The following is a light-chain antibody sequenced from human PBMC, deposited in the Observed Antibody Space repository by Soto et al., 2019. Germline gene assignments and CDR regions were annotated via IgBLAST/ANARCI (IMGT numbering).Light chain of an antibody. CDR2: GAS. CDR1: QSVSSN. V-gene: IGKV3-15*01. CDR3: QQYSNWPS. J-gene: IGKJ1*01. Sequence: EIVMTQSPATLSLSPGERATLSCRASQSVSSNFAWYQQKPGQAPRXLIYGASTRATGIPVRFSGSGSGTEFTLTISSLQSEDFAVYYCQQYSNWPSFGQGTMVDIK.